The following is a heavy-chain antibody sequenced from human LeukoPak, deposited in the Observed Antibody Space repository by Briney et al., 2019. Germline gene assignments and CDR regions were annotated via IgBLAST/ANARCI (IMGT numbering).Heavy chain of an antibody. CDR1: GYTFTGYY. Sequence: VASVKVSCKASGYTFTGYYMHWVRQAPGQGLEWMGWINPNSGDTNYAQKFQGRVTMTRDTSISTAYMELSRLRSDDTAVYYCARDGGQHLGVIDYWGQGTLVTVSS. CDR2: INPNSGDT. CDR3: ARDGGQHLGVIDY. J-gene: IGHJ4*02. D-gene: IGHD3-16*02. V-gene: IGHV1-2*02.